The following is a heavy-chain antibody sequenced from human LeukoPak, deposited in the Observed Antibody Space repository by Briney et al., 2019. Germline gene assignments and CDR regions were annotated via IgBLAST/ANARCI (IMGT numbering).Heavy chain of an antibody. CDR2: IIPILGIA. V-gene: IGHV1-69*04. Sequence: SVNVSCKPSGGTFSSYAISWVRQAPGQGLEWMGRIIPILGIANYAQKFQGRVTITADESTSTAYMELSSLRSEDTAVYYCARAARLPYAEENWFDPWGQGTLVTVSS. CDR1: GGTFSSYA. D-gene: IGHD6-6*01. J-gene: IGHJ5*02. CDR3: ARAARLPYAEENWFDP.